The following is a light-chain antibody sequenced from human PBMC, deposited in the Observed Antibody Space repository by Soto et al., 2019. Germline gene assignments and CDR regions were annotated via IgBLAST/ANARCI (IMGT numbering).Light chain of an antibody. CDR3: CSYAGSCTFYV. CDR1: SSDVGSYNL. Sequence: QSALTQPASVSGSPGQSITISCTGTSSDVGSYNLVSWYQQHPGKAPKLMIYEGSKRPSGVSNRFSGSKSGNTASLTISGLQAEDEADYYCCSYAGSCTFYVFGTGTKVTVL. J-gene: IGLJ1*01. V-gene: IGLV2-23*01. CDR2: EGS.